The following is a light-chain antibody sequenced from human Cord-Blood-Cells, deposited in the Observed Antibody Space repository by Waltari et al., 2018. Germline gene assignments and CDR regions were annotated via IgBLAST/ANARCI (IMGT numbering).Light chain of an antibody. V-gene: IGLV2-14*01. Sequence: QSALTQPASVSGSPGQSITISCTGTSSDVGGYNYVSWYQQHPGKAPNLMSYEVSNRPLGVSNPVSGPKSGNTASLTISGLQAEDEAYYYCSSYTSSSSLYVVGTGTKVTVL. J-gene: IGLJ1*01. CDR2: EVS. CDR1: SSDVGGYNY. CDR3: SSYTSSSSLYV.